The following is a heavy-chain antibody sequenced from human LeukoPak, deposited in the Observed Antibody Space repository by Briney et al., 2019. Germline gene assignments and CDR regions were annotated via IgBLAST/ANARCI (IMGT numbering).Heavy chain of an antibody. D-gene: IGHD2-15*01. CDR3: AGREGYCSGGSCLALDY. Sequence: SSVKVSCKASGGTFSSYAISWGRQAPGQGLEWMGGIIPIFGTANYAQKFQGRVTITADKSTSTAYMELSSLRSEDPAVYYCAGREGYCSGGSCLALDYWGQGTLVTVSS. V-gene: IGHV1-69*06. CDR2: IIPIFGTA. J-gene: IGHJ4*02. CDR1: GGTFSSYA.